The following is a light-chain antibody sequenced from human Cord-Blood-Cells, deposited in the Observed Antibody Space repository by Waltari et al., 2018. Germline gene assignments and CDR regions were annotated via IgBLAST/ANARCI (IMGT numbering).Light chain of an antibody. CDR2: GNS. V-gene: IGLV1-40*01. CDR3: QSYDSSLSGWV. Sequence: QSVLTQPPSVSGPPGQRATISRTGSSSTIGAGYDVPWYQQLPGTAPKLLIYGNSNRPSGVPDRFSGSKSGTSASLAITGLQAEDEADYYCQSYDSSLSGWVFGGGTKLTVL. J-gene: IGLJ2*01. CDR1: SSTIGAGYD.